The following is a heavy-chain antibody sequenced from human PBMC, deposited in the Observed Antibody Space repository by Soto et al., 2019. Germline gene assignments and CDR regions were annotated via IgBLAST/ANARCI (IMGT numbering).Heavy chain of an antibody. CDR2: INAGNGNT. CDR3: ARDVGATGD. CDR1: GYTFTSYA. Sequence: QVQLVQSGAEVKKPGASVKVSCKASGYTFTSYAMHWVRQAPGRRLEWMGWINAGNGNTKYSQKFQGRVTITSDTSASTAYMERSSLRSEDTAVYYCARDVGATGDWGQGPRVTVSS. D-gene: IGHD1-26*01. J-gene: IGHJ4*02. V-gene: IGHV1-3*01.